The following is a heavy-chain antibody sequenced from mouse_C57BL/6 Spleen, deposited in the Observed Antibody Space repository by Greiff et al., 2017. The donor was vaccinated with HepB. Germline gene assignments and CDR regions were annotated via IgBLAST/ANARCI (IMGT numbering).Heavy chain of an antibody. CDR1: GYTFTDYN. J-gene: IGHJ1*03. V-gene: IGHV1-18*01. CDR2: INPNNGGT. Sequence: VQLKESGPELVKPGASVKIPCKASGYTFTDYNMDWVKQSHGKSLEWIGDINPNNGGTIYNQKFKGKATLTVDKSSSTAYMELRSLTSEDTAVYYCARGYPQLGREGYFDVWGTGTTVTVSS. CDR3: ARGYPQLGREGYFDV. D-gene: IGHD4-1*02.